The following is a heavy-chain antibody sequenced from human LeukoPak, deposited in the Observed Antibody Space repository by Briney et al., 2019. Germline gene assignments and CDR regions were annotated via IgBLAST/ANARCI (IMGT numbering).Heavy chain of an antibody. J-gene: IGHJ4*02. V-gene: IGHV4-34*01. CDR1: GGSFSGYY. CDR2: INHSGST. CDR3: ARAEIKLYNQRRYYFDY. Sequence: SETLSLTCAVYGGSFSGYYWSWIRQPPGKGLEWIGEINHSGSTNYNPSLKSRVTISVDTSKNQFSLKLSSMTAADTAVYYCARAEIKLYNQRRYYFDYWGQGTLVTVSS. D-gene: IGHD3-10*01.